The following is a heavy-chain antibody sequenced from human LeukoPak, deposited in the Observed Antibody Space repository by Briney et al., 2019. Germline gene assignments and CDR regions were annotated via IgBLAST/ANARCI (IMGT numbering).Heavy chain of an antibody. Sequence: HSGGSLRLSCAASGFTFDDYTMHWVRQAPGKGLEWVSLISWDGGVTHYAASVKGRFTISRDNNKNSLYLQMNSLRTEDTALYYCAKKGYSGNSGGAYSDYWGQGTLVTVSS. CDR2: ISWDGGVT. V-gene: IGHV3-43*01. J-gene: IGHJ4*02. CDR3: AKKGYSGNSGGAYSDY. D-gene: IGHD4-23*01. CDR1: GFTFDDYT.